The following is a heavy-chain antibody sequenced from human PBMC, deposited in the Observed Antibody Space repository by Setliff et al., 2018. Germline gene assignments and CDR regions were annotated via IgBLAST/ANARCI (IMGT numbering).Heavy chain of an antibody. CDR3: ARHNLHGTATTFAFDI. J-gene: IGHJ3*02. D-gene: IGHD2-21*02. Sequence: KTSETLSLTCAVSGVSINSLTWWSWVRQPPGKGLEWIGEIYHDGNPIYNPSAVHYTPSLKSRVSISVDKSQNQFSLKLTSVTAADTAVYYCARHNLHGTATTFAFDIWGQGTMVTVSS. CDR1: GVSINSLTW. V-gene: IGHV4-4*02. CDR2: IYHDGNP.